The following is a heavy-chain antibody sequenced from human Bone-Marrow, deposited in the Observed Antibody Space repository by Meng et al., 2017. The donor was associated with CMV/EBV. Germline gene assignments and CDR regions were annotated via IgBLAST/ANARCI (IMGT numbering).Heavy chain of an antibody. CDR1: GYTFTSYG. Sequence: ASVKVSCKASGYTFTSYGISWVRQAPGQGLEWMGWISAYNGNTNYAQKLQGRVTMTRDTSTSTLHMELSSLRSEDTAVYYCARADIVVVPAAKEGSLWDWGQGTLVTVSS. V-gene: IGHV1-18*01. D-gene: IGHD2-2*01. CDR2: ISAYNGNT. J-gene: IGHJ4*02. CDR3: ARADIVVVPAAKEGSLWD.